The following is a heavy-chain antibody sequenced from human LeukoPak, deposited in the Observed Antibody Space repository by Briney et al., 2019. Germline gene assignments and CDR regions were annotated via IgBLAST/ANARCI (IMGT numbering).Heavy chain of an antibody. CDR3: ARVDYSSGWSPQH. Sequence: SETLSLTCTVSGGSISSYYWRWLRQPAGKGGEGIGRIYTSGRSNNKPCLKRGVNISVDTSENQFSLKLSSVTAADTAVYYCARVDYSSGWSPQHWGQGTLVTVSS. CDR2: IYTSGRS. V-gene: IGHV4-4*07. J-gene: IGHJ1*01. D-gene: IGHD6-19*01. CDR1: GGSISSYY.